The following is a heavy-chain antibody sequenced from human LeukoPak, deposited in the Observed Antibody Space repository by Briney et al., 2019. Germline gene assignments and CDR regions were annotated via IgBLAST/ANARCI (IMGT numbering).Heavy chain of an antibody. D-gene: IGHD1-7*01. Sequence: SETLSLTCVVSGGSISNGYYYWGWIRQPPGKGLEWIESIYYSGSTYNNPSLKSRVTTSVDTSKNQFSLKLSSVTAADSAVYYCARDGTTGTTIWGQGTLVTVSS. V-gene: IGHV4-39*02. CDR3: ARDGTTGTTI. CDR1: GGSISNGYYY. J-gene: IGHJ4*02. CDR2: IYYSGST.